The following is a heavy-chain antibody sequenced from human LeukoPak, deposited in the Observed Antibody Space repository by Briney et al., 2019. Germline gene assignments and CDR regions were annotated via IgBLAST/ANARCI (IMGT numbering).Heavy chain of an antibody. CDR3: AAGPSGWSNNDY. Sequence: SETLSLTCTVSGGSISSYYWSWIRQPPGKGLEWIGYIYYSGSTNYNPSLKSRVTISVDTSKNQFSLKLSSVTAADTAVYYCAAGPSGWSNNDYWGQGTLVTVSS. D-gene: IGHD6-19*01. J-gene: IGHJ4*02. V-gene: IGHV4-59*01. CDR2: IYYSGST. CDR1: GGSISSYY.